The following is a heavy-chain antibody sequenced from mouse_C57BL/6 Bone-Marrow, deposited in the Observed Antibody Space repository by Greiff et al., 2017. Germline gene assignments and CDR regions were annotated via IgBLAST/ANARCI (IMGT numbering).Heavy chain of an antibody. CDR2: IDPSDSYT. D-gene: IGHD3-1*01. Sequence: QVQLQQPGAELVRPGTSVKLSCKASGYTFTSYWMHWVKQRPGQGLEWIGVIDPSDSYTNYNQKFKGKATLTVDTSSITAYMQLSSRTAEDSAVYYCASRDYFDYWGQGTTLTVSS. CDR3: ASRDYFDY. J-gene: IGHJ2*01. V-gene: IGHV1-59*01. CDR1: GYTFTSYW.